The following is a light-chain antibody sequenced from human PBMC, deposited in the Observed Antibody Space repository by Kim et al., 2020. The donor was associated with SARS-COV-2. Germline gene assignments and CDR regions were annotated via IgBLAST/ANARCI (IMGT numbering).Light chain of an antibody. V-gene: IGKV2-30*01. CDR1: LSLVYSDGNTY. J-gene: IGKJ4*01. Sequence: DVVMTQSPLSLPVTLGQPASISCRSSLSLVYSDGNTYLNWFHQRPGQSPRRLIYMVSNRDSGVPDRFSGSGSGTDFTLTISSLEPEDFAVYYCQQRSNWPPRLTFGGGTKVDIK. CDR2: MVS. CDR3: QQRSNWPPRLT.